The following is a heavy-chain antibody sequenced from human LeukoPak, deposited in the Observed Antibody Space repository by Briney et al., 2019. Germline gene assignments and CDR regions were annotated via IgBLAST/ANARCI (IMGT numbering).Heavy chain of an antibody. V-gene: IGHV3-30*02. Sequence: GGSLRLSCAASGFTFSSYVMHWVRQAPGKGLEWVAFIRYDGSNKYYADSVKGRFTISRDNSKNTLYLQMNSLRAEDTAVYYCAKAGALSAHQIDYWGQGTLVTVSS. D-gene: IGHD3-10*01. CDR3: AKAGALSAHQIDY. CDR1: GFTFSSYV. J-gene: IGHJ4*02. CDR2: IRYDGSNK.